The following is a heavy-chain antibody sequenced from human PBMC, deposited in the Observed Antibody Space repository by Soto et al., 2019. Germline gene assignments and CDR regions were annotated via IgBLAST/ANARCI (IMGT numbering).Heavy chain of an antibody. CDR2: IYWDDDK. Sequence: QITLKESGPTLAKPTQTLTLTCSFSGFSLSTSGVGVGWIRQPPGKALEWLALIYWDDDKRYSPFLKSRLTITXXTXKXXVVLTMTNLDPVDTATYYCAHKASSGSFAHYGMGVWGQGTTVTVSS. V-gene: IGHV2-5*02. CDR3: AHKASSGSFAHYGMGV. D-gene: IGHD3-10*01. CDR1: GFSLSTSGVG. J-gene: IGHJ6*02.